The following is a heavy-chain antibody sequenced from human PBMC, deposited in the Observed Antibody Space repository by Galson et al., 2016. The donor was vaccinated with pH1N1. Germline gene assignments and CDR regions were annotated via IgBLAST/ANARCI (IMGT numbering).Heavy chain of an antibody. D-gene: IGHD6-19*01. CDR2: TYYRSKWFY. CDR1: GDSVSSNSAA. Sequence: CAISGDSVSSNSAAWNWIRQSPSRGLEWLGRTYYRSKWFYNYAVSVQGRITINPDTSKNQFSLQLNSVTPEDTAVYYCARHSPGRAVGVFDCWGQGTLVTGSS. CDR3: ARHSPGRAVGVFDC. J-gene: IGHJ4*02. V-gene: IGHV6-1*01.